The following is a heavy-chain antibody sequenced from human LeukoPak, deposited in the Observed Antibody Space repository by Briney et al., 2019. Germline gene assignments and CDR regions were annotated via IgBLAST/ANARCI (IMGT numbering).Heavy chain of an antibody. V-gene: IGHV3-7*01. CDR3: ARDYTRGWNDY. J-gene: IGHJ4*02. CDR2: IKEDGSEK. Sequence: PGGSLRLSCEATGFTFKKHWMSWVRQAVGKGLECVAKIKEDGSEKHYVDSVQGRFTISRDNARNSLYLQMNSLRADDTAVYYCARDYTRGWNDYWGQGTLVTVSS. D-gene: IGHD1-1*01. CDR1: GFTFKKHW.